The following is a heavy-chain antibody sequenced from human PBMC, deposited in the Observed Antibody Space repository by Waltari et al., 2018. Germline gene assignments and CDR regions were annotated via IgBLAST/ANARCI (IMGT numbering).Heavy chain of an antibody. D-gene: IGHD2-15*01. Sequence: QVQLVQSGAAVKNPGASVQVSCKASGYTFPSYDINWVRRAHGEGLEGMGGMNPNRGKTGYEKKFQGRVTMTRNTTISTAYMERSSLRAEDTAVYYGARGRKGGSNWFDPWGQGTLVTVSS. V-gene: IGHV1-8*01. CDR1: GYTFPSYD. J-gene: IGHJ5*02. CDR2: MNPNRGKT. CDR3: ARGRKGGSNWFDP.